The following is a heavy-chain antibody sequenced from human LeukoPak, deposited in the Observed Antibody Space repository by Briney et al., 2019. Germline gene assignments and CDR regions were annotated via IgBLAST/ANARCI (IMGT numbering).Heavy chain of an antibody. CDR1: GFTFSNYA. J-gene: IGHJ4*02. CDR2: IGISVGST. Sequence: GGSLRLSCAASGFTFSNYAMSWARQAPGKGLEWVSAIGISVGSTFYANSVKGRFTISRDNSKNTLSLQMNSLRAEDTAVYYCAKHLGFGPQGRYFDYWGQGTLVTVSS. V-gene: IGHV3-23*01. D-gene: IGHD3-10*01. CDR3: AKHLGFGPQGRYFDY.